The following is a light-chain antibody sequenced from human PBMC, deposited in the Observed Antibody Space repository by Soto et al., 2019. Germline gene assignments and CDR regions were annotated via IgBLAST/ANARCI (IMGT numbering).Light chain of an antibody. CDR1: QNINNY. Sequence: DIQMAPSPSSLSASVGGRVTITCQASQNINNYLNWYQQKPGRAPKLLIYDASNLEAGVPSRFRGSGSGTDFTFTISRLQPEDIATYYCQQYENLPTFGQGTRLEI. J-gene: IGKJ5*01. CDR2: DAS. CDR3: QQYENLPT. V-gene: IGKV1-33*01.